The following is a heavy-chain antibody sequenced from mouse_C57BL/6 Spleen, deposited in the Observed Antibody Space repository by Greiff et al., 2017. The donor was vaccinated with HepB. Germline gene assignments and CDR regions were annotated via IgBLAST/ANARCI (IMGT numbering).Heavy chain of an antibody. Sequence: EVKLVESGGDLVKPGGSLKLSCAASGFTFSSYGMSWVRQTPDKRLAWVATISSGGSYTYYPDSVKGRFTISRDNAKNTLYLQMSSLKSEDTAMYYCARQKGSSYWYFDVWGTGTTVTVSS. CDR1: GFTFSSYG. CDR3: ARQKGSSYWYFDV. CDR2: ISSGGSYT. J-gene: IGHJ1*03. D-gene: IGHD1-1*01. V-gene: IGHV5-6*01.